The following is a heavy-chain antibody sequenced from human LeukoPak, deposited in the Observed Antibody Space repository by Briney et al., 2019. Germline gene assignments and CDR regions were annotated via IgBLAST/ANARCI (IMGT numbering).Heavy chain of an antibody. CDR3: ARTIEMATISYFDY. CDR1: GFTFSSYE. Sequence: PGGSLRLSCAASGFTFSSYEMNWVRQAPGKGLEWVSYISSSDSTIYYADSVKGRFTISRDNAKNLLYLQMNSLRAGDTAVYYCARTIEMATISYFDYWGQGTLVTVSS. CDR2: ISSSDSTI. V-gene: IGHV3-48*03. D-gene: IGHD5-24*01. J-gene: IGHJ4*02.